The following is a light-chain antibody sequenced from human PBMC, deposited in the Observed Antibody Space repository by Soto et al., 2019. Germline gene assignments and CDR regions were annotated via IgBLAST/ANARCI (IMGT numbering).Light chain of an antibody. Sequence: IQMTQSPSTLSASVRDRVTNTCRVSQSIGTWVAWYQQAPRTAPTLLISDPSTLERGVPSRFSGSSSGTKFNLTISRLQPRGFATYYCQHYTGSSITFGYGTRLEFK. J-gene: IGKJ5*01. CDR3: QHYTGSSIT. CDR1: QSIGTW. CDR2: DPS. V-gene: IGKV1-5*01.